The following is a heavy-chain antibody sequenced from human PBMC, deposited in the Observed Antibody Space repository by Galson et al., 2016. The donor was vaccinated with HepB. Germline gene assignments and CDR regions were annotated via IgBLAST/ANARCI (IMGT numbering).Heavy chain of an antibody. CDR1: GFVFSNFG. D-gene: IGHD1-1*01. CDR3: AKERLVRRICDH. J-gene: IGHJ4*02. Sequence: SLRLSCAASGFVFSNFGLSWVRPAPGKGLEWVASLSTRRTTYYSDSGQGRFTIPRDNANNTLYLQMNGLRAEDTAVYYCAKERLVRRICDHWCQGTLLTVSS. V-gene: IGHV3-23*01. CDR2: LSTRRTT.